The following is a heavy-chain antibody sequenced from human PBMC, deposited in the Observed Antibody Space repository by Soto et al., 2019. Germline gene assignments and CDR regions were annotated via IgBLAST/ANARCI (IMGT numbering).Heavy chain of an antibody. V-gene: IGHV1-18*04. CDR2: ISAYNGNT. CDR3: ARDPIAVAGLSRPDY. D-gene: IGHD6-19*01. Sequence: GPSVKVSCKASGYTFTSYGISWVRQAPGQGLEWMGWISAYNGNTNYAQKLQGRVTMTTDTSTSTAYMELRSLRSDDTAVYYCARDPIAVAGLSRPDYWGQGTLVTVSS. CDR1: GYTFTSYG. J-gene: IGHJ4*02.